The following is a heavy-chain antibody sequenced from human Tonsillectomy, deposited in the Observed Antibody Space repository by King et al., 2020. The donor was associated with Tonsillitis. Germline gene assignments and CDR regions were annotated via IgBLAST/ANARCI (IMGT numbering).Heavy chain of an antibody. V-gene: IGHV4-61*01. CDR1: GDSVSSGSYY. CDR3: ARRWNYYFDL. J-gene: IGHJ2*01. D-gene: IGHD1-7*01. CDR2: IYDSDST. Sequence: QLQESGPGLVKPSETLSLTCTVSGDSVSSGSYYWSWIRQPPGKRLEGIGNIYDSDSTNYNPSLKSRVTISIDTSKNQFSLKLSSVTAADTAVYYCARRWNYYFDLWGRGTLVTVSS.